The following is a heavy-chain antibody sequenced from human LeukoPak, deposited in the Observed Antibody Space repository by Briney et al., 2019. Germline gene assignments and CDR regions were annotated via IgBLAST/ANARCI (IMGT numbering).Heavy chain of an antibody. CDR2: ISGSGGNT. D-gene: IGHD2-8*01. CDR3: AKWRSVLTPPDV. J-gene: IGHJ6*04. CDR1: GFTFSSYG. V-gene: IGHV3-23*01. Sequence: GGSLRLSCAASGFTFSSYGMSWVRQAPGKGLDWVSGISGSGGNTYYADSVKGRFTISRDNSKNTLYLQMNSLRAEDMAVYYCAKWRSVLTPPDVWGKGTTVTISS.